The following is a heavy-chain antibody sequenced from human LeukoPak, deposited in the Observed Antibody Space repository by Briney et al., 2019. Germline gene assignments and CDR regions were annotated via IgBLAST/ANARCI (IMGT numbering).Heavy chain of an antibody. CDR1: GFTSSSYW. V-gene: IGHV3-74*01. CDR2: IKSDGSST. J-gene: IGHJ4*02. Sequence: GGSLRLSCAASGFTSSSYWMHWVRQAPGGGLVWVSRIKSDGSSTSYADSVKGRFTISRDNAKNTLYLQMDSLRAEDTAVYYCTRANDSSGYYDYWGQGTLVTVSS. CDR3: TRANDSSGYYDY. D-gene: IGHD3-22*01.